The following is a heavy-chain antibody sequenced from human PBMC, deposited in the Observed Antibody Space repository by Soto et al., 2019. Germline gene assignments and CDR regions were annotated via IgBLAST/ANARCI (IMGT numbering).Heavy chain of an antibody. CDR2: IYKSTTT. D-gene: IGHD2-8*01. J-gene: IGHJ5*01. Sequence: SETLSLTCSVSGDSISTVDYFWAWIRQPPGQALEYIGYIYKSTTTYYNPSFESRVAISLDTSKSQFSLNVTSVTAADTAVYFCARGRYCINGRCFPNWFDSWGEGTLLAVYS. CDR3: ARGRYCINGRCFPNWFDS. CDR1: GDSISTVDYF. V-gene: IGHV4-30-4*01.